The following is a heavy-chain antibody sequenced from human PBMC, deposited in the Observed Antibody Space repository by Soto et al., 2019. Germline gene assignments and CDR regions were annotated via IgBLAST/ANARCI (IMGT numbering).Heavy chain of an antibody. J-gene: IGHJ1*01. CDR3: ARDPDYYDSSGYYPEYFQH. D-gene: IGHD3-22*01. V-gene: IGHV3-48*02. Sequence: EVQLVESGGGLVQPGGSLRLFCAASGFTFSSYSMNWVRQAPGKGLEWVSYISSSSSTIYYADSVKGRFTISRDNAKNSLYLQMNSLRDEDTAVYYCARDPDYYDSSGYYPEYFQHWGQGTLVTVSS. CDR1: GFTFSSYS. CDR2: ISSSSSTI.